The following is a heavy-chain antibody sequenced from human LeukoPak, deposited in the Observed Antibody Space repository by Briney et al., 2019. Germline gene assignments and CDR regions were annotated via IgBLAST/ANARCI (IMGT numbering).Heavy chain of an antibody. CDR3: ARDRGYSGYDY. V-gene: IGHV1-2*02. CDR2: INSNSGAT. D-gene: IGHD5-12*01. CDR1: GYTFTGYY. Sequence: ASVKVSCKASGYTFTGYYTHWVRQAPGQGLEWMGWINSNSGATHDAQKFQGRVTMTRDTSISTAYMELSRLRSDDTAVYYCARDRGYSGYDYWGQGTLVTVSS. J-gene: IGHJ4*02.